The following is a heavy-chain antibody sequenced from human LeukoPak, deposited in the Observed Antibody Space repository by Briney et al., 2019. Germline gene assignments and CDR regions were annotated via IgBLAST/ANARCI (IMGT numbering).Heavy chain of an antibody. CDR2: IRYDGSNK. D-gene: IGHD6-13*01. CDR3: AKDRIAAAGH. CDR1: GFTFSNYG. Sequence: GGSLRLSCAASGFTFSNYGMHWVRQAPGKGLEWVAFIRYDGSNKYYADSVKGRFTISRDNSKNTLYLQMNSLRAEDTAVYYCAKDRIAAAGHWGQGTLVTVSS. J-gene: IGHJ4*02. V-gene: IGHV3-30*02.